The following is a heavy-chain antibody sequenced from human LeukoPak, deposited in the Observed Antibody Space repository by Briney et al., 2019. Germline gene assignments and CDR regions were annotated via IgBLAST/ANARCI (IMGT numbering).Heavy chain of an antibody. D-gene: IGHD3-10*01. V-gene: IGHV4-59*01. Sequence: ETLSLTCTVSGGYISSYYWSWIRQPPGKGLERIGYIYYSGSTNYNPSLKSRVTISVDTSKSQFSLKLSSVTAADTAVYYCARAYYYGSGSYAFDIWGQGTMVTVSS. CDR2: IYYSGST. CDR1: GGYISSYY. J-gene: IGHJ3*02. CDR3: ARAYYYGSGSYAFDI.